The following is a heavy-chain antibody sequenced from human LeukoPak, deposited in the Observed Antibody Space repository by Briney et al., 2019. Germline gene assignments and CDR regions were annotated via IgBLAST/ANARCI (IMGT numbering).Heavy chain of an antibody. D-gene: IGHD3-10*01. CDR3: AIDHGV. J-gene: IGHJ4*02. CDR1: GFTFSSYG. V-gene: IGHV3-33*05. CDR2: ISYDGSNK. Sequence: GGSLRLSCAASGFTFSSYGMHWVRQAPGKGLEWVAVISYDGSNKYYADSVRGRFTISRDNSKNTLFLQMNSLRAEDTAVYYCAIDHGVWGQGTLVTVSS.